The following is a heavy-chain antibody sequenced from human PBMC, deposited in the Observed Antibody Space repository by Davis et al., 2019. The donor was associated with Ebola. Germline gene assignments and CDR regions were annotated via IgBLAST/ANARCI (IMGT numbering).Heavy chain of an antibody. CDR3: ARDVVVIGNDAFDI. V-gene: IGHV4-39*02. J-gene: IGHJ3*02. CDR2: IYHSGST. CDR1: GGSIISSSSY. D-gene: IGHD2-21*01. Sequence: ESLKISCTVSGGSIISSSSYWGWIRQPPRKGLEWIGSIYHSGSTYYNPSLKSRVTISVDRSKNQFSLKLRSVTAADTAVYYCARDVVVIGNDAFDIWGQGTMVTVSS.